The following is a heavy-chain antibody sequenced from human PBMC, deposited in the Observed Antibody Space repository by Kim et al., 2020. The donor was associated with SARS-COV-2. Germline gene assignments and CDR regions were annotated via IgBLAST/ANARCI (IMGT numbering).Heavy chain of an antibody. CDR3: ARGEALPAAIYYYYGMDV. V-gene: IGHV1-69*04. CDR1: GGTFSSYA. CDR2: IIPILGIA. Sequence: SVKVSCKASGGTFSSYAISWVRQAPGQGLEWMGRIIPILGIANYAQKFQGRVTITADKSTSTAYMELSSLRSEDTAVYYCARGEALPAAIYYYYGMDVWGQGTTVTVSS. J-gene: IGHJ6*02. D-gene: IGHD2-2*01.